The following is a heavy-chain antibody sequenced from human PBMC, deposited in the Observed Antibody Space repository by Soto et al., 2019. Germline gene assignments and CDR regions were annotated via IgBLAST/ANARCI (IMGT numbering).Heavy chain of an antibody. CDR3: ARGFSSSSFDY. CDR1: GGSISSYY. V-gene: IGHV4-59*01. Sequence: TLSLTCTVSGGSISSYYWSWIRQPPGKGLEWIGYIYYSGSTNYNSSLKSRVTISVATSKNQFSVKLSSVTAADTAVYYCARGFSSSSFDYWGQGTLVTVSS. D-gene: IGHD6-6*01. CDR2: IYYSGST. J-gene: IGHJ4*02.